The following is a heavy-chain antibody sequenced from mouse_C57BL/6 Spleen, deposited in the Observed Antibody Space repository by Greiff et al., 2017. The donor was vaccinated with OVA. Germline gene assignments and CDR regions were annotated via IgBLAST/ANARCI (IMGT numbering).Heavy chain of an antibody. V-gene: IGHV1-82*01. D-gene: IGHD3-2*02. CDR3: APQTAQAPYAMDY. Sequence: VQLQQSGPELVKPGASVKISCKASGYAFSSSWMNWVKQRPGKGLEWIGRIYPGDGDTNYNGKFKGKATLTADKSSSTAYMQLSSLTSEDSAVYFCAPQTAQAPYAMDYWGQGTSVTVSS. CDR2: IYPGDGDT. CDR1: GYAFSSSW. J-gene: IGHJ4*01.